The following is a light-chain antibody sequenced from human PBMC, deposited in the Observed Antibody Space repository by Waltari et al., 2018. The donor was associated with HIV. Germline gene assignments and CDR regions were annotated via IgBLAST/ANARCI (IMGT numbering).Light chain of an antibody. Sequence: QSVLTQPPSTSGTPGQRVTVSCSGSTSNIGRNAINWYQQVPGTAPKLLIYTNEQGPSGVPDRCAGSKSGTSASLAISGLQSEDEADYYCATWDDSLNALVFGGGTKLTV. V-gene: IGLV1-44*01. CDR2: TNE. CDR1: TSNIGRNA. J-gene: IGLJ2*01. CDR3: ATWDDSLNALV.